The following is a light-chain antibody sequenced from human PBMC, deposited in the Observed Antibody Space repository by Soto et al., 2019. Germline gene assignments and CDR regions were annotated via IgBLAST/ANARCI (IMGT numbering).Light chain of an antibody. CDR2: GAS. V-gene: IGKV3-20*01. CDR1: QSVRSSY. Sequence: EIVLTQSPGTLSLSPGERATLSCRASQSVRSSYAAWYQQKRGQAPRLLIVGASSTADGNPGRLSGSGCGTDSQPSISRLPSEYVAVYYCQPYGCSLYTVGQGTKLDIK. J-gene: IGKJ2*01. CDR3: QPYGCSLYT.